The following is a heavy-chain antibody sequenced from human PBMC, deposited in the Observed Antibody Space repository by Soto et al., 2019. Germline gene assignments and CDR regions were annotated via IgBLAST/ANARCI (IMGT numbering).Heavy chain of an antibody. CDR3: ASLSITMVRGIPREY. D-gene: IGHD3-10*01. J-gene: IGHJ4*02. Sequence: SETLSLTCAVYGRSFSGYYWSWIRQPPGKGLEWIGEINHSGSTYYNPSLKSRVTTSVDTSKNQFSLKLSSVTAADTAVYYCASLSITMVRGIPREYWGQGTLVTVSS. V-gene: IGHV4-34*01. CDR1: GRSFSGYY. CDR2: INHSGST.